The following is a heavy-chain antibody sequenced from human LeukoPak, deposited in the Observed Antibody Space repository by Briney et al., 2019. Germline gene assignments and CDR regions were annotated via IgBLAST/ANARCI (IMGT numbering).Heavy chain of an antibody. Sequence: GGSLRLSCAASGFTLSSYSMNWVRQAPGKGLEWVSAISGSGGSTYYADSVKGRFTISRDNSKNTLYLQMNSLRAEDTAVYYCAKDLGGASYFYWGQGTLVTVSS. CDR2: ISGSGGST. CDR3: AKDLGGASYFY. J-gene: IGHJ4*02. CDR1: GFTLSSYS. D-gene: IGHD2-8*02. V-gene: IGHV3-23*01.